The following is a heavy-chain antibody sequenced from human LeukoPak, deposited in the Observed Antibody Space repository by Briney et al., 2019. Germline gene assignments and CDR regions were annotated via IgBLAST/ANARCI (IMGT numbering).Heavy chain of an antibody. Sequence: PGGSLRLSCAASGFTFGSYVMHWVRQAPGKGLEWVAVIWYDGSNEYYGDSVKARFTISRDNSKNTLYLQMNSLRAEDTAVYYCAREGHCSSISCPPEFDYWGQGTLVTVSS. J-gene: IGHJ4*02. CDR3: AREGHCSSISCPPEFDY. CDR2: IWYDGSNE. CDR1: GFTFGSYV. D-gene: IGHD2-2*01. V-gene: IGHV3-33*01.